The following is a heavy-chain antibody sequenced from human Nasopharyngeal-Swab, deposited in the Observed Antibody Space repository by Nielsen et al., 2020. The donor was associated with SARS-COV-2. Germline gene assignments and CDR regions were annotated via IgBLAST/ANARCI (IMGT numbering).Heavy chain of an antibody. CDR1: GGSISSYY. D-gene: IGHD1-26*01. CDR3: ARDLSYSGSYYGLPDY. J-gene: IGHJ4*02. Sequence: GSLRLSCTVSGGSISSYYWSWIRQPPGKGLEWIGYIYYSGSTNYNPSLKSRVTISVDTSKNQFSLKLSSVTAADTAVYYCARDLSYSGSYYGLPDYWGQGTLVTVSS. CDR2: IYYSGST. V-gene: IGHV4-59*12.